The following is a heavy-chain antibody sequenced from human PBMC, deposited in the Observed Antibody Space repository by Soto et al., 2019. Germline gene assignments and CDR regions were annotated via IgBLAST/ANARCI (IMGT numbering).Heavy chain of an antibody. CDR2: INPSGGST. Sequence: GASVKVSCKASGYTFTSYYMHWVRQAPGQGLEWMGIINPSGGSTSYAQKLQGRVTMTRDTSTSTVYMELSSLRSEDTAVYYCARDGIVVVPAAMLPYGMDVWGQGTTVTVS. J-gene: IGHJ6*02. V-gene: IGHV1-46*01. CDR3: ARDGIVVVPAAMLPYGMDV. CDR1: GYTFTSYY. D-gene: IGHD2-2*01.